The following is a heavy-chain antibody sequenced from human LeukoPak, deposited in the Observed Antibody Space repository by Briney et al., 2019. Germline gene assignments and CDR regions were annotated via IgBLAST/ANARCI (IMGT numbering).Heavy chain of an antibody. Sequence: PGGSLRLSCAASGFLFKYYYMSWIRQAPGKGLEWVSYISTTGTTIYYADSVRGRFTISRDNAENSLYLQMDSLRVEDTAVYYCARGETRVWGQGTLVTVSS. CDR1: GFLFKYYY. J-gene: IGHJ4*02. CDR3: ARGETRV. CDR2: ISTTGTTI. V-gene: IGHV3-11*01.